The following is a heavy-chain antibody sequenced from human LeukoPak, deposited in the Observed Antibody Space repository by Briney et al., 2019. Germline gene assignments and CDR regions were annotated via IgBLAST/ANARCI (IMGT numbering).Heavy chain of an antibody. Sequence: SETLSLTCNVSGGSMSNIYYWGWIRQPPGKGLEWIGNIFYSGITYYNPSLRSRVTIAIDTSKSQFSLKLTSVTAADTAVYYCARFKPRWDGWYFDYWGQGTLVTVSS. CDR1: GGSMSNIYY. V-gene: IGHV4-39*01. J-gene: IGHJ4*02. CDR2: IFYSGIT. D-gene: IGHD5-24*01. CDR3: ARFKPRWDGWYFDY.